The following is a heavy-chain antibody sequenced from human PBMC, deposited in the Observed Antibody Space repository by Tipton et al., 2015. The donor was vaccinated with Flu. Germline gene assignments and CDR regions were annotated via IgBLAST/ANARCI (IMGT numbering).Heavy chain of an antibody. V-gene: IGHV4-59*02. CDR3: ARLSIFGVVIEDV. J-gene: IGHJ6*02. D-gene: IGHD3-3*01. Sequence: LRLSCTVSGASVSFYYWSWLRQPPGKGLEWIGYISYSGDTNSSPSLRSRVTISIDTSKNQFSLRLNSVTPADTAVYYCARLSIFGVVIEDVWGQGTTVTVSS. CDR2: ISYSGDT. CDR1: GASVSFYY.